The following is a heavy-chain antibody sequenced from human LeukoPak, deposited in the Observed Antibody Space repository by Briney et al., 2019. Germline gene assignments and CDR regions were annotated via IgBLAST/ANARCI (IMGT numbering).Heavy chain of an antibody. Sequence: GGSLRLSCAASGFTFDDYAMHWVRQAPGKGLEWVSGISWNSGSIGYADSVKGRFTISRDNAKNSLYLQMNSLRTEDTAVYFCAKDRLEFYGSARYYFDSWGQGSLVTVSS. CDR1: GFTFDDYA. J-gene: IGHJ4*02. D-gene: IGHD3-10*01. V-gene: IGHV3-9*01. CDR3: AKDRLEFYGSARYYFDS. CDR2: ISWNSGSI.